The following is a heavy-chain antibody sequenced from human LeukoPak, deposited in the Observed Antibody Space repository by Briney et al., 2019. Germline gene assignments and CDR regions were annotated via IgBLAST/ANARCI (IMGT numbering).Heavy chain of an antibody. D-gene: IGHD2-2*01. CDR2: ISAYNGNT. V-gene: IGHV1-18*01. CDR1: GYTFTSYG. CDR3: ARDLRKYCSSTSCSQSDY. Sequence: ASVKVSCKASGYTFTSYGTSWVRQAPGQGLEWMGWISAYNGNTNYAQKLQGRVTMTTDTSTSTAYMELRSLRSDDTAVYYCARDLRKYCSSTSCSQSDYWGQGTLVTVS. J-gene: IGHJ4*02.